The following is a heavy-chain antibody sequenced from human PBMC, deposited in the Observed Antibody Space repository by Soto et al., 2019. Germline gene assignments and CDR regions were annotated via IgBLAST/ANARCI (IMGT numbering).Heavy chain of an antibody. V-gene: IGHV4-4*07. J-gene: IGHJ6*02. Sequence: SETLSLTCNVPGGSIRSYYWSWVRQPAGKPLEWIGRIYTSGSTNYNPSLKSRVSMSVDTAKNQFSLEVTSVTAADTAVYYCAREGASGFGMDVWAKGPRSPSP. CDR3: AREGASGFGMDV. CDR2: IYTSGST. D-gene: IGHD1-26*01. CDR1: GGSIRSYY.